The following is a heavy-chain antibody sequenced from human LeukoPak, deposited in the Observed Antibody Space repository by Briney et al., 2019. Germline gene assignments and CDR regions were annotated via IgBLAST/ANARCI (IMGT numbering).Heavy chain of an antibody. Sequence: GGSLRLSCAASGFTFSSYAMSWVRRAPGKGLEWVSAISDSGGATHYADSVKGRFTISRDNSKNTLYLQMNSLRAEDTAVYYCAKKRVGDTRYSYYMDVWGKGTTVTISS. D-gene: IGHD1-26*01. CDR2: ISDSGGAT. V-gene: IGHV3-23*01. CDR3: AKKRVGDTRYSYYMDV. J-gene: IGHJ6*03. CDR1: GFTFSSYA.